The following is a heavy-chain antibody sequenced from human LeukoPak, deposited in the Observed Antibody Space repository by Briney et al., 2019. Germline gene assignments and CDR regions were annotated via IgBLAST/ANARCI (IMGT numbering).Heavy chain of an antibody. Sequence: ASVKVSCKASGYTFTDYYMHWVRQAPGQGLEWMGWINPNSGGTNYARKLQGRVTMTTDTSTSTAYMELRSLRSDDTAVYYCARDKEGATYFDYWGQGTLVTVSS. V-gene: IGHV1-2*02. CDR1: GYTFTDYY. CDR3: ARDKEGATYFDY. CDR2: INPNSGGT. J-gene: IGHJ4*02. D-gene: IGHD1-26*01.